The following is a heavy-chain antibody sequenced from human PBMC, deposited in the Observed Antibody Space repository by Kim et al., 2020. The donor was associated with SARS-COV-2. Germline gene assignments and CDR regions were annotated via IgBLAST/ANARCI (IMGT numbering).Heavy chain of an antibody. CDR3: ARERYCSGGSCYYYYYGMDV. D-gene: IGHD2-15*01. CDR2: ISSSSSTI. Sequence: GGSLRLSCAASGFTFSSYSMNWVRQAPGKGLEWVSYISSSSSTIYYADSVKGRFTISRDNAKNSLYLQMNSLRDEDTAVYYCARERYCSGGSCYYYYYGMDVWGQGTTVTVSS. V-gene: IGHV3-48*02. CDR1: GFTFSSYS. J-gene: IGHJ6*02.